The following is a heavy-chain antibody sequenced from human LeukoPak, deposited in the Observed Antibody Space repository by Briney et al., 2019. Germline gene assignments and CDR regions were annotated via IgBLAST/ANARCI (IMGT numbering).Heavy chain of an antibody. V-gene: IGHV3-23*01. CDR3: AKETVLTASNVEYFQH. Sequence: PGGSLRLSCAASGFTFSSYAMSWVRQAPGKGLEWASVIRGDGISTFYADSVKGRFTISRDNSKNTLYLQMNSLRAEDTALYYCAKETVLTASNVEYFQHWGQGTLVTLSS. CDR2: IRGDGIST. D-gene: IGHD2-21*02. J-gene: IGHJ1*01. CDR1: GFTFSSYA.